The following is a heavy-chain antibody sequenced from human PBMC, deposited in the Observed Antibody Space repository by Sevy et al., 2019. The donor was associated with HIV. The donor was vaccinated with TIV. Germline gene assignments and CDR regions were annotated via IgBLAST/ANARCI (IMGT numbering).Heavy chain of an antibody. V-gene: IGHV3-7*01. Sequence: GGSLRLSCAASGFSFNNHWMSWVRQAPEKGLEWVADIKHDGSEKYYADSLEGRFAVSRDNAKNSLFLQINSLRVEDTAVYFCARLPTGLQSFNYLLSTYFDSWGQRTLVTVSS. CDR3: ARLPTGLQSFNYLLSTYFDS. CDR2: IKHDGSEK. D-gene: IGHD3-9*01. J-gene: IGHJ4*02. CDR1: GFSFNNHW.